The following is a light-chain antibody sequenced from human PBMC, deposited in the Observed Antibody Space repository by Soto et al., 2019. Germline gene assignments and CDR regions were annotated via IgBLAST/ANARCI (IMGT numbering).Light chain of an antibody. CDR2: AAS. Sequence: DIQMTQSPSSLSASVGDRVTISCRASQIMNIYLTWYQQKPGKAPRLLIYAASTLQGGVPSRFSGSGSGTDFTLTISSLQPEDFATYYWQQSYTTPWTFGQGTKVDIK. V-gene: IGKV1-39*01. CDR3: QQSYTTPWT. J-gene: IGKJ1*01. CDR1: QIMNIY.